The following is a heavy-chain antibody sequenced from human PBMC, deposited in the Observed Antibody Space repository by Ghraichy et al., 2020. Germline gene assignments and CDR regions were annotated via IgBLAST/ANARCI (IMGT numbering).Heavy chain of an antibody. CDR1: GFTFSDSA. J-gene: IGHJ4*02. CDR3: TKSVAARPVSGTSYYFDY. V-gene: IGHV3-73*01. CDR2: IRSKANSHAT. Sequence: GESLNISCAASGFTFSDSALHWVRQASGKGLEWVGRIRSKANSHATAYAASVTGRFTISRDDSKNTAYLEMSSLKTEDTAVYYCTKSVAARPVSGTSYYFDYWGQGTLVTV. D-gene: IGHD6-19*01.